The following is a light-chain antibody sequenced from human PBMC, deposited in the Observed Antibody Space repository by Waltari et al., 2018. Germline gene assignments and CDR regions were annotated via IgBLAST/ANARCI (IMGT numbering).Light chain of an antibody. Sequence: SYVVTQPPSVSVAPGPTARITCGGNNIGHKSVHWYQQKPGQAPVLVVYDDFVPPSGIPERFSGSNSGNTATLTITRVEAGDEADYYCQVWDSSSDHVLFGGGTKLTVL. CDR1: NIGHKS. CDR2: DDF. V-gene: IGLV3-21*02. J-gene: IGLJ3*02. CDR3: QVWDSSSDHVL.